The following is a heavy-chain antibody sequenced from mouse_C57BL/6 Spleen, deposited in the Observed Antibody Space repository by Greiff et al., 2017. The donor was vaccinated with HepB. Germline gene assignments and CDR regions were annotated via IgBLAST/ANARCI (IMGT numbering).Heavy chain of an antibody. CDR1: GYTFTDYE. D-gene: IGHD2-4*01. CDR3: TSRLYDYDFDY. V-gene: IGHV1-15*01. Sequence: QVHVKQSGAELVRPGASVTLSCKASGYTFTDYEMHWVKQTPVHGLEWIGAIDPETGGTAYNQKFKGKAILTADKSSSTAYMELRSLTSEDSAVYYCTSRLYDYDFDYWGQGTTLTVSS. J-gene: IGHJ2*01. CDR2: IDPETGGT.